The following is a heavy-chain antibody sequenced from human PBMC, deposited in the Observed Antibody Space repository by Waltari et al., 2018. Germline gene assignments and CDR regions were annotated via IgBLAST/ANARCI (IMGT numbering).Heavy chain of an antibody. D-gene: IGHD2-8*01. CDR3: AREGLIVLMVYVPTYYFDY. J-gene: IGHJ4*02. CDR2: ISSSSSTI. Sequence: EVQLVESGGGLVQPGGSLRLSCAASGFTFSSYSMNWVRQAPGKGLEWVSYISSSSSTIYYAESVKGRFTISRDNAKNSLYLQMNSLRAEDTAVYYCAREGLIVLMVYVPTYYFDYWGQGTLVTVSS. CDR1: GFTFSSYS. V-gene: IGHV3-48*01.